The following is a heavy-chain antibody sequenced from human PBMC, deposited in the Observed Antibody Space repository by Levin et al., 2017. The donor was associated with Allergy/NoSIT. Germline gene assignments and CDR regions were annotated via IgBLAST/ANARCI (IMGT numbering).Heavy chain of an antibody. D-gene: IGHD3-10*01. J-gene: IGHJ3*02. CDR3: ARVGTMVRGVRDDAFDI. CDR1: GFTFSSYS. Sequence: GGSLRLSCAASGFTFSSYSMNWVRQAPGKGLEWVSSISSSSSYIYYADSVKGRFTISRDNAKNSLYLQMNSLRAEDTAVYYCARVGTMVRGVRDDAFDIWGQGTMVTVSS. CDR2: ISSSSSYI. V-gene: IGHV3-21*01.